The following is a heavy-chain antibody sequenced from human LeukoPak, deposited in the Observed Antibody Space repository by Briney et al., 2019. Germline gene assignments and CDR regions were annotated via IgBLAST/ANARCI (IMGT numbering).Heavy chain of an antibody. V-gene: IGHV3-66*01. CDR1: GFTVSSNY. CDR2: IYSGGST. CDR3: ARGLRSSGWSLFDY. J-gene: IGHJ4*02. Sequence: PGGSLRLSCAASGFTVSSNYMSWVRQAPGKGLEWVSVIYSGGSTYYADSVKGRFTISRDNSKNTLYLQMDSLRAEDTAVYYCARGLRSSGWSLFDYWGQGTLVTVSS. D-gene: IGHD6-19*01.